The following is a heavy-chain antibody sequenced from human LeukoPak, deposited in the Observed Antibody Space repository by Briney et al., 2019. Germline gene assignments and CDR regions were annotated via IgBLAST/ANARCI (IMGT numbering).Heavy chain of an antibody. D-gene: IGHD3-16*01. V-gene: IGHV4-34*01. J-gene: IGHJ3*02. CDR1: GGSFSGYY. CDR2: INHSGST. CDR3: AXLGLYAFDI. Sequence: SETLSLTCAVYGGSFSGYYWSWVRQPPGKGLEWIGEINHSGSTNYNPSLKSRVTISVDTSKNQFSLKLSSVTAADTAVYYCAXLGLYAFDIWGQGTMVTVSS.